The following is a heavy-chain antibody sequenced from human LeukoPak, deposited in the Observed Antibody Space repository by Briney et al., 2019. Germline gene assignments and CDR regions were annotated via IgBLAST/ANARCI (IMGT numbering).Heavy chain of an antibody. CDR1: GFSFSNYA. CDR2: IRGGGET. J-gene: IGHJ3*02. CDR3: ARDDLRDGAFDI. V-gene: IGHV3-23*01. Sequence: GGSLRLSCAASGFSFSNYAMSWVRQAPARGPEWVSSIRGGGETFYADSVKGRFTISRDNGKNSLYLQMSSLTAEDTALFYCARDDLRDGAFDIWGQGTMVTVSS.